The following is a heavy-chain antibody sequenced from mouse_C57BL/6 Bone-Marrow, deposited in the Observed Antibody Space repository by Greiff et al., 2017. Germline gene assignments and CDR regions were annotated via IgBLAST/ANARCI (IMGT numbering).Heavy chain of an antibody. CDR2: IDPENGDT. CDR3: TTAYYSKVDY. Sequence: EVKLVESGAELVRPGASVKLSCTASGFNIKDDYMHWVKQRPEQGLEWIGWIDPENGDTEYASKFQGKATITADTSSNTAYLQLSSLTSEDTAVYYCTTAYYSKVDYWGQGTTLTVSS. D-gene: IGHD2-5*01. J-gene: IGHJ2*01. CDR1: GFNIKDDY. V-gene: IGHV14-4*01.